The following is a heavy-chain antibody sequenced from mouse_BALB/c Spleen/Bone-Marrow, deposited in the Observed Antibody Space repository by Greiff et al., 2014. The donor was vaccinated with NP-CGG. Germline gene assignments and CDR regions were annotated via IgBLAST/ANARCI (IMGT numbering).Heavy chain of an antibody. V-gene: IGHV14-3*02. Sequence: VQLQQSGAELVKPGASVKLSCTASGFNIKDTFMHWVKQRPEQGLEWIGRIDPANGDTKYDPKFQGKATITADTSSNTAYLQLXXXXSXXXAVYYCTKPSFYYGGSYWYFDVWGAGTTVTVSS. CDR3: TKPSFYYGGSYWYFDV. J-gene: IGHJ1*01. D-gene: IGHD1-1*01. CDR1: GFNIKDTF. CDR2: IDPANGDT.